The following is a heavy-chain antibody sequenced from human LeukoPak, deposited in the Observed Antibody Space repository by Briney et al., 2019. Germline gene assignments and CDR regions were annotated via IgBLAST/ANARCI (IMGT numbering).Heavy chain of an antibody. V-gene: IGHV3-21*01. D-gene: IGHD1-26*01. Sequence: PGGSLRLSCAASGFTFSNYWMSWVRQAPGKGLEWVSSISGSSNYIYYADSVKGRFTISRDSATNSLYLQMNSLRAEDTAVYYCARDYYGSYAIDYWGQGTLVTVSS. CDR2: ISGSSNYI. CDR1: GFTFSNYW. J-gene: IGHJ4*02. CDR3: ARDYYGSYAIDY.